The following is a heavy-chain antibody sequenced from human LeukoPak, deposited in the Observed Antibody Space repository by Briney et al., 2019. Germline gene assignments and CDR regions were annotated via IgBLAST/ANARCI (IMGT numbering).Heavy chain of an antibody. CDR2: IYSGGST. CDR1: GFPFSNYA. CDR3: ASRRPSGSYYHDAFDI. D-gene: IGHD1-26*01. J-gene: IGHJ3*02. V-gene: IGHV3-66*02. Sequence: GGSLRLSCAASGFPFSNYAMSWVHQGPEKGLEWVSVIYSGGSTYYADSVKGRFTISRDNSKNTLYLQMNSLRAEDTAVYYCASRRPSGSYYHDAFDIWGQGTMVTVSS.